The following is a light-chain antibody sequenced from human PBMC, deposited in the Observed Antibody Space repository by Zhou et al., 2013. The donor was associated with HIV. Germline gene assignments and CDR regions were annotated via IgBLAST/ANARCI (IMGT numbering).Light chain of an antibody. CDR3: SSYTSSSTLXV. J-gene: IGLJ1*01. Sequence: QSALTQPASVSGSPGQSITISCTATSSDVGTYKYVSWYQQHPGKAPKVMIYDVSNRPSGVSNRFSGSKSGNTASLTISGLQAEDEADYYCSSYTSSSTLXVFGTGTKVTVL. CDR2: DVS. V-gene: IGLV2-14*03. CDR1: SSDVGTYKY.